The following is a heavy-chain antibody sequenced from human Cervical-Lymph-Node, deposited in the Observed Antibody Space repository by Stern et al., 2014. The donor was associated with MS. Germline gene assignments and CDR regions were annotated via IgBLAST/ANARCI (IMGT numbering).Heavy chain of an antibody. CDR3: ARLRVGDITRDY. CDR2: INTNTGIP. V-gene: IGHV7-4-1*02. Sequence: QLVQSGSELKKPGTSVKVSCKTSGYTFTDYGINWVRQAPGQGLEWMGWINTNTGIPTYAQAFTGRFVFSFDTSVSTAYLHISNLRADDTAVYFCARLRVGDITRDYWGLGTLVTVSP. D-gene: IGHD1-26*01. CDR1: GYTFTDYG. J-gene: IGHJ4*02.